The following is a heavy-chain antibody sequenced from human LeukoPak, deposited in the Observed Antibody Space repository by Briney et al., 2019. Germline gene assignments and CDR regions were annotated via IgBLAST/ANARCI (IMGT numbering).Heavy chain of an antibody. V-gene: IGHV4-59*01. CDR3: ARGVGNSLGYYYYYMDV. CDR1: VGSISRYY. D-gene: IGHD4-23*01. CDR2: IYYSRST. J-gene: IGHJ6*03. Sequence: PSPTLSIPCRVSVGSISRYYWYGRRQSRGKGPNLGGDIYYSRSTNYNPSLKSRVTISVDTSKNQFSLKLSSVTAADTAVYYCARGVGNSLGYYYYYMDVWGKGTTVTVSS.